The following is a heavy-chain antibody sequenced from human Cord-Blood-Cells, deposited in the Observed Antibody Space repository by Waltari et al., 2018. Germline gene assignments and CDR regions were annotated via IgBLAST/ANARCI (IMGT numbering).Heavy chain of an antibody. Sequence: QVQLVESGGGVVQPGRSLRLPCAASGFTLSSYGLHWGRQAPGEGLEWVAVISCDGSNEYYADSEKGRFTISRDNSKNTMYLQMNSLRAEDTAVYYCTKDRSSSITFYYFDYWGQGTLVTGSA. J-gene: IGHJ4*02. CDR1: GFTLSSYG. CDR2: ISCDGSNE. D-gene: IGHD6-13*01. CDR3: TKDRSSSITFYYFDY. V-gene: IGHV3-30*18.